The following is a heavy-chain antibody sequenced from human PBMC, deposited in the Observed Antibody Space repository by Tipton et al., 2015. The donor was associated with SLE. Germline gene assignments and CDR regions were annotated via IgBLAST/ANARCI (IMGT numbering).Heavy chain of an antibody. J-gene: IGHJ4*02. D-gene: IGHD3-22*01. V-gene: IGHV4-38-2*02. CDR2: IYYSGST. Sequence: TLSLTCTVSGYSLSSNYYWGWIRQPPGKGLEWIGSIYYSGSTYYNPSLKSRVTISVDTSKNQFSLKMTAVTAADTAVYYCARLSTDYADRSGYGYFDHWGQGTLVTVSS. CDR3: ARLSTDYADRSGYGYFDH. CDR1: GYSLSSNYY.